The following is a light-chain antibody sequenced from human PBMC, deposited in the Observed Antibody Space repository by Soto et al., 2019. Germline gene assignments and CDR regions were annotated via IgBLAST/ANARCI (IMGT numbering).Light chain of an antibody. V-gene: IGKV3-15*01. CDR2: GAS. CDR3: QQYNNWPRT. Sequence: EIVMTQSPATLSVSPGDRATLSCRASQSVSINLAWYQQKPGQAPRLLIYGASTRATGIPARFSGSGSGTEFTLTISSLQSEDFAVYYCQQYNNWPRTFGQGTNVEIK. J-gene: IGKJ1*01. CDR1: QSVSIN.